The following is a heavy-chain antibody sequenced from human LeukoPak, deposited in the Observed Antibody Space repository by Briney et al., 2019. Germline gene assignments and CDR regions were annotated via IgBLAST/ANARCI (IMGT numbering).Heavy chain of an antibody. Sequence: GASVKVSCKASGYIFTSYDINWVRQATGQGLEWMGWMNPNSGNTGYAQKFQGRVTMTRNTSISTAYMELSSLRSEDTAVYYCARTIQYYDFWSGYYTGPTYYYYGMDVWGQGTTVTVSS. CDR1: GYIFTSYD. CDR2: MNPNSGNT. J-gene: IGHJ6*02. CDR3: ARTIQYYDFWSGYYTGPTYYYYGMDV. V-gene: IGHV1-8*01. D-gene: IGHD3-3*01.